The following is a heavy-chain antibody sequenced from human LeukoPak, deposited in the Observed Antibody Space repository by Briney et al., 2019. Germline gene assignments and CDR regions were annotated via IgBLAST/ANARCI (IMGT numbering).Heavy chain of an antibody. CDR2: INGGGDRK. Sequence: GGSLRLSCATSGFSFSNYAMNWVRRAPGKGLQWVSSINGGGDRKYYADSVKGRFTISRDNSKNTLYLQMNSLRAEDTAVYYCAKRLFDYWGQGTLVTVSS. V-gene: IGHV3-23*01. CDR1: GFSFSNYA. D-gene: IGHD5/OR15-5a*01. J-gene: IGHJ4*02. CDR3: AKRLFDY.